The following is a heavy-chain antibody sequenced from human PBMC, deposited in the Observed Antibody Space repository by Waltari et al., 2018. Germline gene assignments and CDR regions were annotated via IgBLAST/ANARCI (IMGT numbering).Heavy chain of an antibody. J-gene: IGHJ6*02. CDR1: GGSFSGYY. CDR3: ARLEDCTGPGGNCYSGDSFAMDV. Sequence: QVQLQQWGAGLLQPSETLSLSCAVYGGSFSGYYWGWIRQPPGKGREWIGEINQAGNTNYSPSLRGRVTLFVDTSKSQFSLKVHSVTAADTAVYYCARLEDCTGPGGNCYSGDSFAMDVWGQGTTVTVSS. D-gene: IGHD2-8*02. CDR2: INQAGNT. V-gene: IGHV4-34*02.